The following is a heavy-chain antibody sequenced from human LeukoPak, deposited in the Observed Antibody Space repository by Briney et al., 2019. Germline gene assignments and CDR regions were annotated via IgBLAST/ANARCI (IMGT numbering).Heavy chain of an antibody. V-gene: IGHV3-21*01. CDR2: ISSSSSYI. CDR1: VVTFSRHG. J-gene: IGHJ4*02. D-gene: IGHD6-19*01. Sequence: GGSLRLLCGASVVTFSRHGMSWVRHAPGKGLEWVSNISSSSSYIYYADSVKGRFTISRDNAKNSLYLQMNSLRAEDTAVYYCARKDSGWVQGTLVSVCS. CDR3: ARKDSG.